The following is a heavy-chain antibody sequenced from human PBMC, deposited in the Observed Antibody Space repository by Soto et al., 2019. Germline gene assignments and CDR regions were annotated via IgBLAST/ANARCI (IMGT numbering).Heavy chain of an antibody. D-gene: IGHD3-16*01. CDR1: GFTFSSYS. V-gene: IGHV3-21*01. Sequence: EVQLVESGGGLVKPGGSLRLSCAASGFTFSSYSMNWVRQAPGKGLEWVSSISSSSSYIYYADSVKGRFTISRDNAKNSLYLQMNSLRAEDTAVYYCARDRLGQGIWYYYYYGMDVWGQGTTVTVSS. J-gene: IGHJ6*02. CDR3: ARDRLGQGIWYYYYYGMDV. CDR2: ISSSSSYI.